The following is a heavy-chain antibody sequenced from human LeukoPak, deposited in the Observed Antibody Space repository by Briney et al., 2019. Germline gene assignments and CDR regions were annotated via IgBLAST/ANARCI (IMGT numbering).Heavy chain of an antibody. CDR3: ARDRGYDDYVGY. CDR1: GFTFSSYE. V-gene: IGHV3-48*03. D-gene: IGHD5-12*01. J-gene: IGHJ4*02. Sequence: PGGSLRLSCAASGFTFSSYEMNWVRQAPGKGLEWVSYISSSGSTIYYADSVKGRFTISRDNAKNSLYLQMNSLRAEDTDVYYCARDRGYDDYVGYWGQGTLVTVSS. CDR2: ISSSGSTI.